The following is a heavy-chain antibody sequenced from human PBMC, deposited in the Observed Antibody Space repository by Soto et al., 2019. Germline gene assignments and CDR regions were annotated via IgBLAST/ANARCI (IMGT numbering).Heavy chain of an antibody. D-gene: IGHD1-26*01. Sequence: QGQLVQSGAEVKKPGSSVKVSCKASGGTFSSYSITWVRQAPGQGLEWMGGFVPLVGTANYAQKFQGRLTITAGESASTAYMDLSSLRSDDTAIYYRAIGSTYSGEFEFWGQGSLVTVSS. CDR2: FVPLVGTA. J-gene: IGHJ4*02. CDR1: GGTFSSYS. CDR3: AIGSTYSGEFEF. V-gene: IGHV1-69*01.